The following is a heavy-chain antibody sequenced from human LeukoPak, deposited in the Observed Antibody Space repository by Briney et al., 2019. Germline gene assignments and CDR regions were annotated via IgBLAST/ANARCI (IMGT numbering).Heavy chain of an antibody. CDR2: INWNGGST. V-gene: IGHV3-20*04. CDR3: AREGGHKSVEIYYYYYMYG. D-gene: IGHD2-21*01. CDR1: GFTFDDYG. J-gene: IGHJ6*03. Sequence: TGGSLRLSCAASGFTFDDYGMSWVRQAPGKGLEWVSGINWNGGSTGYADSVKGRFTISRDNAKNSLYLQMNSLRAEDTALYYCAREGGHKSVEIYYYYYMYGSGKRTTVTVSS.